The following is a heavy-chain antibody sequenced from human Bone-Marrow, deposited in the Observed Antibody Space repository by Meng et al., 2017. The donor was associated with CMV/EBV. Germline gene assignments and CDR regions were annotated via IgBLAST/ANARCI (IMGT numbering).Heavy chain of an antibody. CDR3: ASQTYYYDSSGYSGDAFVI. CDR1: GYSFTSYW. D-gene: IGHD3-22*01. J-gene: IGHJ3*02. CDR2: IYPGDSDT. Sequence: KVSCKGSGYSFTSYWIGWVRQMPGKGLEWMGIIYPGDSDTRYSPSFQGQVTISADKSISTAYLQWSSLKASDTAMYYCASQTYYYDSSGYSGDAFVIWGQGTMVTVSS. V-gene: IGHV5-51*01.